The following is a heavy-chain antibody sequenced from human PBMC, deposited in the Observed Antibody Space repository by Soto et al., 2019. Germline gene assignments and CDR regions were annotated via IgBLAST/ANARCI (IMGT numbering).Heavy chain of an antibody. CDR3: ARHVHNQGYEYYFAS. CDR2: INHSGST. V-gene: IGHV4-34*01. J-gene: IGHJ4*02. D-gene: IGHD3-3*01. CDR1: GGSFSGYY. Sequence: SETLSLTCAVYGGSFSGYYWSWIRQPPGKGLEWIGEINHSGSTNYNPSLKSRVTISVDTSKNQISLRLSSVTAADTAVYYCARHVHNQGYEYYFASWGQGTLVTVSS.